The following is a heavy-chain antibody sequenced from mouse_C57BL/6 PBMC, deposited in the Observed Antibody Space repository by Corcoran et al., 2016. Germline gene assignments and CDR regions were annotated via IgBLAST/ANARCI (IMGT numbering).Heavy chain of an antibody. D-gene: IGHD1-1*01. J-gene: IGHJ2*01. Sequence: DVQLQESGPGLVKPSQSLSLTCSVTGYSITSGYYWNWIRQFPGNKLEWMCYISYDGSNNYNPSPKNRISITRDTSKNTFFLKLNALTTEDTTTYNGARGGLRCYYGSSDVGYWGQGTTLTVSS. CDR3: ARGGLRCYYGSSDVGY. CDR2: ISYDGSN. CDR1: GYSITSGYY. V-gene: IGHV3-6*01.